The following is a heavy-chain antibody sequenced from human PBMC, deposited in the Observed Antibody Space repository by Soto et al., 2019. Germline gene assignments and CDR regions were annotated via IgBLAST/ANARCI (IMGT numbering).Heavy chain of an antibody. CDR2: ISGTGGTT. CDR1: GFIVNNYA. D-gene: IGHD3-22*01. Sequence: PGGSLRLSCAASGFIVNNYAMSWVRQAPGKGLEWVSGISGTGGTTYYADSVKGRLTISRDNSKKTLYLQLNSLRAEDTAVYYCAKEDTTGFSAYYFDYWGQGTQGTVS. V-gene: IGHV3-23*01. J-gene: IGHJ4*02. CDR3: AKEDTTGFSAYYFDY.